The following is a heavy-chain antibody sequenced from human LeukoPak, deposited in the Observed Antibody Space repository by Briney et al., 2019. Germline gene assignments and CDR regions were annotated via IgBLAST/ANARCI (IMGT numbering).Heavy chain of an antibody. Sequence: GGSLRLSCAASGFSFSSYAMSWVRQAPGKGREWVSAISGSGGGTYYADSLKGRFTISRDNSKNTLFLQMSSLRAEDTAVYYCAKAPFTVTFYFDYWGQGTLVTVSS. J-gene: IGHJ4*02. V-gene: IGHV3-23*01. CDR1: GFSFSSYA. CDR3: AKAPFTVTFYFDY. CDR2: ISGSGGGT. D-gene: IGHD4-17*01.